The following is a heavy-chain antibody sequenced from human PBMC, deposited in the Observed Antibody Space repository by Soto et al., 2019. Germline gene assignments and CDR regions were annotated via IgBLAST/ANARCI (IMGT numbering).Heavy chain of an antibody. CDR2: VKSKNDGGTT. J-gene: IGHJ4*01. CDR3: TTDSYITSIIVRFDY. CDR1: GFTFSNAW. V-gene: IGHV3-15*07. D-gene: IGHD3-22*01. Sequence: GSLRLACAASGFTFSNAWINWVRQAPGKGLEWVGRVKSKNDGGTTDFAAPVKGRFAISRDDSKNMVYLEMNSLQTEDTAIYYCTTDSYITSIIVRFDYWGHGTLVTVSS.